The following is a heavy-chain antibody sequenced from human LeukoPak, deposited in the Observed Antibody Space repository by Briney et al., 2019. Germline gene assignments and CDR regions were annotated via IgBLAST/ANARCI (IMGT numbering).Heavy chain of an antibody. CDR2: IKQDGSEK. Sequence: GGSLRLSCAASGFTFSSYWMSWVRQAPGKGLEWVANIKQDGSEKYYVDSVKGRFTISRDNVKNSLYLQMNSLRAEDTAVYYCARTKRLVVHYYFDYWGQGTLVTVSS. D-gene: IGHD2-15*01. CDR1: GFTFSSYW. CDR3: ARTKRLVVHYYFDY. V-gene: IGHV3-7*03. J-gene: IGHJ4*02.